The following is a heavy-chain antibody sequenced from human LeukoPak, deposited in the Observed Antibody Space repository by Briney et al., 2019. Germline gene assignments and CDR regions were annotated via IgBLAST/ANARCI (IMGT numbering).Heavy chain of an antibody. D-gene: IGHD6-19*01. CDR2: FDPEDGET. V-gene: IGHV1-24*01. CDR3: ATRSEAVADPNDAFDI. CDR1: GYTLTELS. Sequence: ASVKVSCKVSGYTLTELSMHWVQQAPGKGLEWMGGFDPEDGETIYAQKFQGRVTMTEDTSTDTAYMELSGLRSEDTAVYYCATRSEAVADPNDAFDIWGQGTMVTVSS. J-gene: IGHJ3*02.